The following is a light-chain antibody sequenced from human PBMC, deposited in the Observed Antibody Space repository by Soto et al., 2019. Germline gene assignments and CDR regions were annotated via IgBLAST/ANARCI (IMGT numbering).Light chain of an antibody. CDR3: QQYHRSSIT. CDR1: QSVSNNY. J-gene: IGKJ5*01. Sequence: EIVLTQSPGTLSLSPGERATLSCRTSQSVSNNYLAWYQKKPGQAPRLLIYGASSRATGIPDRFSGTGSGTEFNLTISSLQTDDFATYYCQQYHRSSITFGQGTRLEIK. CDR2: GAS. V-gene: IGKV3-20*01.